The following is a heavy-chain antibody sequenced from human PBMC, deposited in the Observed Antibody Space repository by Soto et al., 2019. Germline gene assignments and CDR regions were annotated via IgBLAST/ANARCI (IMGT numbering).Heavy chain of an antibody. CDR2: ISDSSSYI. V-gene: IGHV3-21*01. CDR3: ARDHCRCSFWHYYYGMDV. D-gene: IGHD3-3*01. J-gene: IGHJ6*02. Sequence: EVQLVESGGGLVKPGGSLRLSCAASGFTFSSYSMNWVRQAPGKGLEWVSSISDSSSYIYYADSVKGRFTISRDNAKHSLYLQMNSLRAEDTAVYYCARDHCRCSFWHYYYGMDVWGQGTTVSVSS. CDR1: GFTFSSYS.